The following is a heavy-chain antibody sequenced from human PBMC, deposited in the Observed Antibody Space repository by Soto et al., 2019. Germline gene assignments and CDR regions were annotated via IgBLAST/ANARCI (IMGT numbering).Heavy chain of an antibody. J-gene: IGHJ6*02. Sequence: QVQLVQSGAEVKKPGASMKVSCKPSGHTFSAYYIHWVRQAPGQGLEWMGWINPNSGGTNDAPKFQGRVTMTRDTCRRTVSMELSRLRSDDTAVYYCARALVRFLDSIPENYYSGMDVWGQGTTFTVSS. CDR1: GHTFSAYY. V-gene: IGHV1-2*02. CDR2: INPNSGGT. D-gene: IGHD3-3*01. CDR3: ARALVRFLDSIPENYYSGMDV.